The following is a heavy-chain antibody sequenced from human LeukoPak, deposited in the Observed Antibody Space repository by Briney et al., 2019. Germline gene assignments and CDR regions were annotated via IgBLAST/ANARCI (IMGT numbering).Heavy chain of an antibody. CDR1: GGSFSGYY. CDR2: INHSGST. Sequence: SETLSLTCAVYGGSFSGYYWSWIRQPPGKGLEWIGEINHSGSTNYNPSLKSRVTISVDTSKNQFSLKLSSVTAADTAAYYCARGPYDFWSGITADAFDIWGQGTMVTVSS. V-gene: IGHV4-34*01. CDR3: ARGPYDFWSGITADAFDI. D-gene: IGHD3-3*01. J-gene: IGHJ3*02.